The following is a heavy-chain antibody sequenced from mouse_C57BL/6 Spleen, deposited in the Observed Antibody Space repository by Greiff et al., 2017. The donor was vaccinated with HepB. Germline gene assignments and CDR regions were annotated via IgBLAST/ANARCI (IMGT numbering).Heavy chain of an antibody. CDR3: ARGGLRQGFDY. D-gene: IGHD2-4*01. CDR1: GYTFTSYT. CDR2: INPSSGYT. J-gene: IGHJ2*01. Sequence: VHLVESGAELARPGASVKMSCKASGYTFTSYTMHWVKQRPGQGLEWIGYINPSSGYTKYNQKFKDKATLTADKSSSTAYMQLSSLTSEDSAVYYCARGGLRQGFDYWGQGTTLTVSS. V-gene: IGHV1-4*01.